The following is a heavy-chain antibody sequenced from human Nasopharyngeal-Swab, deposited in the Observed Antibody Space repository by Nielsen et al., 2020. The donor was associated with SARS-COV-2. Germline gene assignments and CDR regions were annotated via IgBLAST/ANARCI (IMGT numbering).Heavy chain of an antibody. CDR3: ARHLPLRFLEWLFPDYFDY. D-gene: IGHD3-3*01. V-gene: IGHV3-21*01. J-gene: IGHJ4*02. CDR1: GFNFSSYR. CDR2: ISSSSSYI. Sequence: GGSLRISCEGSGFNFSSYRMNWVRQAKGKGMEWVSSISSSSSYIYYADSVKGRFTISRDNAKNSLYLQMNSLRAEDTAVYYCARHLPLRFLEWLFPDYFDYWGQGTLVTVSS.